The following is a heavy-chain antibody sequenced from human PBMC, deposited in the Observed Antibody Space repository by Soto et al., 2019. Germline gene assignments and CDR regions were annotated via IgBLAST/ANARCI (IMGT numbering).Heavy chain of an antibody. CDR1: GYTFTSYA. D-gene: IGHD2-15*01. CDR2: INAGNGNT. J-gene: IGHJ4*02. Sequence: GASVKVSCKASGYTFTSYAMLWVRQAPGQRLEWMGWINAGNGNTKYSQKFQGRVTITRDTSASTAYMELSSLRSEDTAVYYCARDPGSSVGNIWGQGTLVTVSS. V-gene: IGHV1-3*01. CDR3: ARDPGSSVGNI.